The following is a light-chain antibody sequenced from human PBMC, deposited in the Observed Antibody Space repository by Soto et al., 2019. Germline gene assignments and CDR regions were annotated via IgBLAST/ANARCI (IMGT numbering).Light chain of an antibody. CDR2: TTS. J-gene: IGKJ3*01. CDR3: LQHDSYPRT. Sequence: DIQMTQSPSAMSASVGDRVTITCRASQNIGSSLAWFQQKPGKVPKRLIHTTSTLESWVPSRFSGSGSVTEFTLTISSLQPEDFATYYCLQHDSYPRTFGPGTKVDIK. CDR1: QNIGSS. V-gene: IGKV1-17*03.